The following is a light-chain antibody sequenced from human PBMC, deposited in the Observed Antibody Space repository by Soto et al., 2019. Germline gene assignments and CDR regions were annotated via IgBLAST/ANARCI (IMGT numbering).Light chain of an antibody. CDR3: QEYGASHSWT. CDR1: QNIRGNE. Sequence: EVVLTQSPGALSLSPGEGVTLSCRASQNIRGNELAWYRQKRGQAPRLLMYGGSTTADGIPDRFSGRGTGTNFTITSSRLEPEVSAVYYCQEYGASHSWTFGQGIKVEIK. CDR2: GGS. J-gene: IGKJ1*01. V-gene: IGKV3-20*01.